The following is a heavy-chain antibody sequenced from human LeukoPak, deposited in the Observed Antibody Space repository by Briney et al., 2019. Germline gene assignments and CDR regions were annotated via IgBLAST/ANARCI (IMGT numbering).Heavy chain of an antibody. V-gene: IGHV3-7*03. CDR3: AGGSGWIIDY. J-gene: IGHJ4*02. CDR1: GFTFSSYW. D-gene: IGHD3-3*01. CDR2: IKQDGSGK. Sequence: PGGSLRLSCVAPGFTFSSYWLNWVRQAPGKGLEWVANIKQDGSGKNYVDSVKDRFTISIDNAKNPLHLHMSGLRAEDTAVYYCAGGSGWIIDYWGQGTLVTVSS.